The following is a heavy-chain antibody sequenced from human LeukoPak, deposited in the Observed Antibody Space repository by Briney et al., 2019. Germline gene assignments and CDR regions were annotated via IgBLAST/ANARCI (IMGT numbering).Heavy chain of an antibody. Sequence: SETLSLTCTGSGGSISSYYWSWIRQPPGKRLEWIGYFYYSGSTNYTPSLKSRVTISVYTSKNQFSLKLSSVTAADTAVYYCARGSYGSGSYLGLNWFDLWGQGTLVTVSS. CDR2: FYYSGST. D-gene: IGHD3-10*01. CDR3: ARGSYGSGSYLGLNWFDL. CDR1: GGSISSYY. V-gene: IGHV4-59*01. J-gene: IGHJ5*02.